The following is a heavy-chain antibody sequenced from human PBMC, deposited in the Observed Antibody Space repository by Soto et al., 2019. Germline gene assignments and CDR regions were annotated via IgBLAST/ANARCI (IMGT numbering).Heavy chain of an antibody. CDR1: GFTFSNYA. D-gene: IGHD4-17*01. J-gene: IGHJ4*02. CDR3: ARGQHTVTTTTFDY. Sequence: QVQLVESGGGVVQPGRSLRLSCAASGFTFSNYAMHWVRQAPGKGLEWMAVISYDGSNKYYADSVKGRFTISRDNSKNTRYMQMNSLRAEDTAVYYGARGQHTVTTTTFDYWGQGTLVTVSS. CDR2: ISYDGSNK. V-gene: IGHV3-30-3*01.